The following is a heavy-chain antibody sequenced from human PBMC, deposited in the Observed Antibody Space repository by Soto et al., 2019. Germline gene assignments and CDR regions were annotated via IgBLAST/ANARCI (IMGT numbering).Heavy chain of an antibody. CDR2: IEPSDSYT. CDR1: GYSFTSYW. D-gene: IGHD7-27*01. CDR3: ARLGKSSRVHY. Sequence: GESLKISCKGSGYSFTSYWIIWERQLPRKGLEWMARIEPSDSYTNYSPSLPGHVTISPDKSISSAYLQWSSLTASHTAMYYCARLGKSSRVHYRGEGSTVTVYS. J-gene: IGHJ6*04. V-gene: IGHV5-10-1*01.